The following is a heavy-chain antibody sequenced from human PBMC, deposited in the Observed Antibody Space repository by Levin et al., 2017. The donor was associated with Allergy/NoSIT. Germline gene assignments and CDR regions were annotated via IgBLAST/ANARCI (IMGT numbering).Heavy chain of an antibody. J-gene: IGHJ3*02. D-gene: IGHD3-9*01. CDR1: GFTFSSYA. Sequence: SCSASGFTFSSYAMHWVRQAPGKGLEYVSAISSNGGSTYYADSVKGRFTISRDNSKNTLYLQMSSLRAEDTAVYYCVKDYDILTPFGGDIWGQGTMVTVSS. V-gene: IGHV3-64D*06. CDR2: ISSNGGST. CDR3: VKDYDILTPFGGDI.